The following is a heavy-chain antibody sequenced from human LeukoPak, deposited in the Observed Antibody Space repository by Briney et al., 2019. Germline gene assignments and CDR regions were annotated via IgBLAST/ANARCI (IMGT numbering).Heavy chain of an antibody. CDR3: ARSLGVVVFDY. CDR2: ISTDGTRT. V-gene: IGHV3-74*01. CDR1: KFTLTNYW. Sequence: GGSLRLSCAASKFTLTNYWMHWVRQVPGEGLVWVSRISTDGTRTDYADSVKGRFTISKDDAKNTLYLQMNSLRAEDTAVYYCARSLGVVVFDYWGQGTLVTVSS. J-gene: IGHJ4*02. D-gene: IGHD3-22*01.